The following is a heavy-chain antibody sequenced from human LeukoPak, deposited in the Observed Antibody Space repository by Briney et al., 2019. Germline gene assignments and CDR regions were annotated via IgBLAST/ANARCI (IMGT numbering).Heavy chain of an antibody. V-gene: IGHV4-30-4*08. CDR1: GGSISSGGYY. CDR3: ARDKSLDY. J-gene: IGHJ4*02. Sequence: SETLSLTCTVSGGSISSGGYYWSWIRQPPGKGLEWIGYISYTGNTYYNPSLKSRVTISVDTSKNQFSLKLSSVTAADTAVYYCARDKSLDYWGQGTLVTVSS. CDR2: ISYTGNT.